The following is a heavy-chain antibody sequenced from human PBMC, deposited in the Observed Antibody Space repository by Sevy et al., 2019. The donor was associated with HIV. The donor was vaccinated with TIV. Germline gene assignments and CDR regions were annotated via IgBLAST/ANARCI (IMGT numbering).Heavy chain of an antibody. CDR3: ALERLSSDIAEYFQN. Sequence: GGSLRLSCAASGFTFNRYAMHWVRQAPGKGLEWVATISFDATNKHYADSVKGRFTISRDTFQNSPFLQMDSLRPEDTAVYYCALERLSSDIAEYFQNWGQGTLVTVSS. CDR2: ISFDATNK. J-gene: IGHJ1*01. CDR1: GFTFNRYA. V-gene: IGHV3-30-3*01. D-gene: IGHD1-1*01.